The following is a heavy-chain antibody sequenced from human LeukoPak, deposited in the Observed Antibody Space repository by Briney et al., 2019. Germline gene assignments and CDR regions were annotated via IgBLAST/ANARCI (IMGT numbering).Heavy chain of an antibody. D-gene: IGHD3-22*01. V-gene: IGHV4-34*01. CDR2: INHSGSS. CDR3: ARTEVSYDSGLRNY. CDR1: GGSISSGGYS. Sequence: SETLSLTCAVSGGSISSGGYSWSWIRQPPGKGLEWIGQINHSGSSNYNPSLKSRVTISVDTSQHQLSLKLSSVTAADTAVYYCARTEVSYDSGLRNYWGQGTLVTVSS. J-gene: IGHJ4*02.